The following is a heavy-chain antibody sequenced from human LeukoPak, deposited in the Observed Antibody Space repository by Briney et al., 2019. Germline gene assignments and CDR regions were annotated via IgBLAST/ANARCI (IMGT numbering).Heavy chain of an antibody. Sequence: ASVKVSCKASGGTFSSYAISWVRQAPGQGLEWMGGIIPIFGTANYAQKFQGRVTITADESTSTASMELSSLRSKDTAVYYCARFATDYGGKRGAFDIWGQGTMVTVSS. CDR1: GGTFSSYA. D-gene: IGHD4-23*01. CDR2: IIPIFGTA. J-gene: IGHJ3*02. V-gene: IGHV1-69*13. CDR3: ARFATDYGGKRGAFDI.